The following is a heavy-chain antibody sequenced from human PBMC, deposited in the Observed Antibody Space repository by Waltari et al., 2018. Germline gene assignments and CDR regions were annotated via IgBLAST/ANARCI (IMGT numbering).Heavy chain of an antibody. CDR1: GFTFSSYA. D-gene: IGHD5-12*01. V-gene: IGHV3-23*01. J-gene: IGHJ4*02. Sequence: DVQLLQSGGGLVQPGGSLRLSCGASGFTFSSYAMSWVRQAPGKGLEWVSSINDRGEWTIYADSVKGRFTISRDNFKNTLYLQMNSLRVEDTAVFYCVISHAGDYDYRYWGQGTLVTVSS. CDR3: VISHAGDYDYRY. CDR2: INDRGEWT.